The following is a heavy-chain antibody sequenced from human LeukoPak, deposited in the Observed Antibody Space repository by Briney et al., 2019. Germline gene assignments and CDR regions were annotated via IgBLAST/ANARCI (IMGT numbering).Heavy chain of an antibody. V-gene: IGHV1-2*02. CDR2: INPNSGGT. D-gene: IGHD3-22*01. J-gene: IGHJ4*02. CDR3: ARDPQWLSKTIDY. Sequence: ASVKVSCKASGYTFTGHFMHWVRQAPGQGLEWMGWINPNSGGTNYAQKFQGRVTMTRDTSISTAYMELSRLRSDDTAVYYCARDPQWLSKTIDYWGQGTLVTVSS. CDR1: GYTFTGHF.